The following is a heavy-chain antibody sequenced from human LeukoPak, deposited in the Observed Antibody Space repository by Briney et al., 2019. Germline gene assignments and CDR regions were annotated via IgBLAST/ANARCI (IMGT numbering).Heavy chain of an antibody. J-gene: IGHJ3*02. Sequence: GGSLRLSCAASGFSVSSNYISWVRQAPGKGLEWVSVIYAGGSTYYADSVKGRFTISRDNSKNTVYLQMDSLRAEDTAVYFCARGVERPREAAAFDIWGQGTMVTVSS. CDR3: ARGVERPREAAAFDI. CDR2: IYAGGST. D-gene: IGHD1-1*01. CDR1: GFSVSSNY. V-gene: IGHV3-53*01.